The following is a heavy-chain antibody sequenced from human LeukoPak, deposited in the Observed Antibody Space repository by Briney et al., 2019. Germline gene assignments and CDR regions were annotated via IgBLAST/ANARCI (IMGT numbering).Heavy chain of an antibody. J-gene: IGHJ4*02. CDR3: ARLSSSTSLIDY. Sequence: GESLKISCKGSGYSFTSYWITWVRQMPGKGLECRGRIDPSDSYTNYSPSFQGHVTISADKSSSTANLQWSSLKASDTAIYYCARLSSSTSLIDYWGQGTLVTVSS. D-gene: IGHD2-2*01. CDR1: GYSFTSYW. V-gene: IGHV5-10-1*01. CDR2: IDPSDSYT.